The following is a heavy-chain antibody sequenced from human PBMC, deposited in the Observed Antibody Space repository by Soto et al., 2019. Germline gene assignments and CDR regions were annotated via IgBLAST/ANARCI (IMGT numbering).Heavy chain of an antibody. J-gene: IGHJ4*02. CDR1: GYNFITDW. V-gene: IGHV5-51*01. D-gene: IGHD5-12*01. Sequence: GESLKISCKGSGYNFITDWIGWVRQMPGKGLEWMGIIYPGDSDTRYSPSFQGQVTISADKSITTVYLQWSSLKASDTAMYYCARTDGYEIEYWGQGTLVTVSS. CDR2: IYPGDSDT. CDR3: ARTDGYEIEY.